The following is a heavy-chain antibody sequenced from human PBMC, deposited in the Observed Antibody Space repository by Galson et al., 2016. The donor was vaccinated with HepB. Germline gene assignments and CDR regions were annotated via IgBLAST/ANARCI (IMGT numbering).Heavy chain of an antibody. D-gene: IGHD1/OR15-1a*01. CDR3: ARGNLGTTASMAFDY. CDR1: GGSISDNYW. V-gene: IGHV4-4*02. Sequence: SETLSPTCAVSGGSISDNYWWSWVRQSPEKGLEWIGEIYQTGTANYNPSFTSRDTISVDKSKNQISLRLDSVTAADTAVYYCARGNLGTTASMAFDYWGPGTLVSVSS. J-gene: IGHJ4*02. CDR2: IYQTGTA.